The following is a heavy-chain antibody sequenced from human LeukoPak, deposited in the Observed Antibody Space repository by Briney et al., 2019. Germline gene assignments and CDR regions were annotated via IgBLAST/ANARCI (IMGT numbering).Heavy chain of an antibody. CDR1: RYTFTSYG. CDR2: ISAYNCNK. V-gene: IGHV1-18*01. CDR3: ARGSTSRQPAAGTIAFDI. D-gene: IGHD6-13*01. Sequence: GAVKVSCKASRYTFTSYGISWVRQAPGQGLEWMGLISAYNCNKNYAHKLHGRVTMTTATSTSTDYMELSSLRSDDTAVYYCARGSTSRQPAAGTIAFDIWGQGTMVTVSS. J-gene: IGHJ3*02.